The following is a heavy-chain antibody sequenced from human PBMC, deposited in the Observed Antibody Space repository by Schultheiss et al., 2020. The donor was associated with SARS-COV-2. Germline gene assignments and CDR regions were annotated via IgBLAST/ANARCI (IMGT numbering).Heavy chain of an antibody. J-gene: IGHJ6*02. Sequence: GGSLRLSCAASGFTFSSYSMNWVRQASGKGLEWVGRIRSKANSYATAYAASVKGRFTISRDDSKNTAYLQMNSLKTEDTAVYYCTGAGIAVAGNYYYYGMDVWGQGTTVTVSS. CDR3: TGAGIAVAGNYYYYGMDV. V-gene: IGHV3-73*01. D-gene: IGHD6-19*01. CDR1: GFTFSSYS. CDR2: IRSKANSYAT.